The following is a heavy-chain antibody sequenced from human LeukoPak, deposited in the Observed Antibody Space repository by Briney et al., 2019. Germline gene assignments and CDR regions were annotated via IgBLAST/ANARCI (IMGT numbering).Heavy chain of an antibody. Sequence: PGGSLRLSCAASGFTCSSYWMSWVRQAPGKGLEWVANINQDGSEKFYVDSVKGRFTISRDSAKNSLYLQMNSLRAEDTAVYYCARVGMDFPLHYYYYGMDVWGQGTTVTVSS. V-gene: IGHV3-7*01. D-gene: IGHD2-2*03. J-gene: IGHJ6*02. CDR1: GFTCSSYW. CDR3: ARVGMDFPLHYYYYGMDV. CDR2: INQDGSEK.